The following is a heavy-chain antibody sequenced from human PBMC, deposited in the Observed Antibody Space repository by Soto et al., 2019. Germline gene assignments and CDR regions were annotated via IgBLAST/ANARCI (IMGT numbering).Heavy chain of an antibody. V-gene: IGHV4-31*03. Sequence: QVQLQESGPGLVKPSQTLSLTCTVSGGSISSGGYYWSWIRQHPGKGLEWIGYIYYSGSTYYNPSLRSRVTISVDTSKNQCSLKLSSVTAEDTAVYYCARGGIAAAAPPAYWGQGTLVTVSS. CDR1: GGSISSGGYY. CDR2: IYYSGST. D-gene: IGHD6-13*01. CDR3: ARGGIAAAAPPAY. J-gene: IGHJ4*02.